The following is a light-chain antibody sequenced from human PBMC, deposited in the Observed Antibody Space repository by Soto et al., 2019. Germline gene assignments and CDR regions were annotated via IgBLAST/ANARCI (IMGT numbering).Light chain of an antibody. J-gene: IGLJ2*01. CDR2: DVS. CDR3: CSYSGSSTVV. Sequence: QSALTQPASVSGSPGQSITISCTGNSSDVGSYNLVSWYQQHPGKAPKLMIYDVSKRPSGVSNHFSGSKSGNTASLTISGLQTEDEADYYCCSYSGSSTVVFGGGTKLTVL. V-gene: IGLV2-23*02. CDR1: SSDVGSYNL.